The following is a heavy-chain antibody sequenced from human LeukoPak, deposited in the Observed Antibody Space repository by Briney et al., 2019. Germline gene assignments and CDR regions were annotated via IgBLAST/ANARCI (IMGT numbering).Heavy chain of an antibody. D-gene: IGHD3-10*01. CDR1: GFTFSSYA. J-gene: IGHJ5*02. CDR2: ISGSDGST. CDR3: AKDPLLLGWFDP. V-gene: IGHV3-23*01. Sequence: PGGSLRLSCAASGFTFSSYAMSWVRQAPGKGLEWVSAISGSDGSTYYADSVKGRFTISRDNPKNTLYLQMNSLRAEDTAVYYCAKDPLLLGWFDPWGQEPWSPSPQ.